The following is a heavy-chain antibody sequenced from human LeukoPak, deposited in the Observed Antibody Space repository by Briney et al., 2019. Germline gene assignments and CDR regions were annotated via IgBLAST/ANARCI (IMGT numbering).Heavy chain of an antibody. CDR1: GYTFTSYA. J-gene: IGHJ5*02. V-gene: IGHV1-3*01. D-gene: IGHD2-2*01. CDR2: INASNGNT. Sequence: GASVKVSCKASGYTFTSYAMHWVRQAPGQRLEWMGWINASNGNTKYSQKFQGRVTITRDTSASTAYMELSSLRSEDTAVYYCARGLVDCSSTSCYGGNWFDPWGQGTLVTVSS. CDR3: ARGLVDCSSTSCYGGNWFDP.